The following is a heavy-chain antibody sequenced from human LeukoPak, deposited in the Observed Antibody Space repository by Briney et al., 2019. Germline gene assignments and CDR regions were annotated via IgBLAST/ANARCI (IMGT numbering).Heavy chain of an antibody. J-gene: IGHJ4*02. Sequence: GGSLRLSCAASGFTFSSNWMSWVRQAPGKGLEWVANIKQDGSEKYYVDSVKGRFTISRDNAKNSLYLRMSSLRAEDTAVYYCARGGSRYDYWGQGTLVTVSS. CDR2: IKQDGSEK. CDR3: ARGGSRYDY. D-gene: IGHD3-16*01. CDR1: GFTFSSNW. V-gene: IGHV3-7*03.